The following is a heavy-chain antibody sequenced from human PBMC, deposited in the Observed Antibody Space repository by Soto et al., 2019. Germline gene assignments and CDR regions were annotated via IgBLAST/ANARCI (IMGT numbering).Heavy chain of an antibody. J-gene: IGHJ4*02. D-gene: IGHD2-15*01. CDR1: GFIFSSYG. V-gene: IGHV3-30*03. CDR3: ARDGDWSDGNCYAAPLDY. Sequence: GGSLRLSCAASGFIFSSYGMHWVRQAPGKGLEWLADISYDGGNKFYADPMKGRFLISRDNSKNTLYLQMNSLRVEDTAVYYCARDGDWSDGNCYAAPLDYWGQGALVTVSS. CDR2: ISYDGGNK.